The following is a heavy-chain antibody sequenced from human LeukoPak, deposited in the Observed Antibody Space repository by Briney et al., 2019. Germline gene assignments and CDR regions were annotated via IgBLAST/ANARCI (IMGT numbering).Heavy chain of an antibody. V-gene: IGHV1-46*01. Sequence: ASVKVSCKASGYTFTSYYIHWVRQAPGQGLEWMGIIPPSGGSTSYAQKFQGRVTMTRDTSTSTVYMELSSLRSEDTAVYYCAREGGIAARPMDYWGQGTLVTVSS. D-gene: IGHD6-6*01. CDR3: AREGGIAARPMDY. CDR2: IPPSGGST. J-gene: IGHJ4*02. CDR1: GYTFTSYY.